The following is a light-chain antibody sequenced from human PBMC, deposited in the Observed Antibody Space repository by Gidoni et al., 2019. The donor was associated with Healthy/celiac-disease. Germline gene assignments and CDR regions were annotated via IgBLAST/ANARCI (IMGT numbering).Light chain of an antibody. CDR3: KQSYSTPRT. V-gene: IGKV1-39*01. Sequence: DIQMTQSPSSLYASVGDRVTITCRASQSISSYLNWYQQKPGKAPKLLIYAASSLQSGVPSRFSGSGSGTDFTLTISSLQPEDFATYYCKQSYSTPRTCGQGTKVEIK. CDR2: AAS. J-gene: IGKJ1*01. CDR1: QSISSY.